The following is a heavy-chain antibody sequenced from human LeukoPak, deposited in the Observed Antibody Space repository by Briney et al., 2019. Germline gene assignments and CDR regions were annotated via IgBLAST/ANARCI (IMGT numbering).Heavy chain of an antibody. CDR2: IYYTGNT. J-gene: IGHJ4*02. CDR3: ARDTVLNYFDY. Sequence: PSETLSLTCTVCGDSINSSSYYWGWIRQPPGKGLEWIGNIYYTGNTYYNPSLKSRVTISVYTSKNQFSLELSSVTAANTAVYYCARDTVLNYFDYWGQGTLVTVSS. CDR1: GDSINSSSYY. D-gene: IGHD4-17*01. V-gene: IGHV4-39*01.